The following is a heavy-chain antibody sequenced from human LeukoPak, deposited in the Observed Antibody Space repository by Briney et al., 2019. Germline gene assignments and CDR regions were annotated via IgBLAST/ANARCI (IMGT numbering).Heavy chain of an antibody. CDR2: INPNSGGT. D-gene: IGHD5-18*01. V-gene: IGHV1-2*06. J-gene: IGHJ3*02. CDR1: GYTFTGYC. Sequence: GASVKVSCKASGYTFTGYCMHWVRQAPGQGLEWMGRINPNSGGTNYAQKFQGRVTMTRDTSISTAYMELSRLRSDDTAVYYCARAGEYSYGSPFAFDIWGQGTMVTVSS. CDR3: ARAGEYSYGSPFAFDI.